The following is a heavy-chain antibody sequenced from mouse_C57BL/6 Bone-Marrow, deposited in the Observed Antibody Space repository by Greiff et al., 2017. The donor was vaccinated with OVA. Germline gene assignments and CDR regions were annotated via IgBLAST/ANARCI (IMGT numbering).Heavy chain of an antibody. CDR1: GYTFTSYW. CDR3: ARSGLLRSFAY. CDR2: IHPNSGST. Sequence: VQLQQPGAELVKPGASVKLSCKASGYTFTSYWMHWVQQRPGQGLEWIGMIHPNSGSTNYNEKFKSQVTLTVDKSSSTAYMQLSSLTSEDSAVYYCARSGLLRSFAYWGQGTLVTVTA. D-gene: IGHD1-1*01. J-gene: IGHJ3*01. V-gene: IGHV1-64*01.